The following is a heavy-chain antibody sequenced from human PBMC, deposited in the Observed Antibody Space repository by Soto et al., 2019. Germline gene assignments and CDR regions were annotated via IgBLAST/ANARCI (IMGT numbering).Heavy chain of an antibody. D-gene: IGHD3-10*01. V-gene: IGHV3-23*01. CDR3: AKGKSTGDIDWFDP. CDR2: LIGGHYGT. Sequence: GGSLRLSCTASGFTLQNYAMAWVRQAPGKGLEWVSTLIGGHYGTAYSYSVKGRFTVSRDNSKNCLYLQMNSLGVEDTAMYFCAKGKSTGDIDWFDPWGQGSLVTAPQ. J-gene: IGHJ5*02. CDR1: GFTLQNYA.